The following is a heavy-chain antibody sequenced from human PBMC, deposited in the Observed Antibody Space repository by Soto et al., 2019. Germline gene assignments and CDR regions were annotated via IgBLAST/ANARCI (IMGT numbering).Heavy chain of an antibody. Sequence: QVQLQESGPGLLKPSGTLSLTCAVSGGSISSSNWWSWVRQPPGKGLEWIGEIYHSGSTNYNPSLKSRVTISVDKSKNQFSLKLSSVTAADTAVYYCARVKESYSGSYDFDYWGQGTLVTVSS. J-gene: IGHJ4*02. CDR2: IYHSGST. V-gene: IGHV4-4*02. CDR1: GGSISSSNW. CDR3: ARVKESYSGSYDFDY. D-gene: IGHD1-26*01.